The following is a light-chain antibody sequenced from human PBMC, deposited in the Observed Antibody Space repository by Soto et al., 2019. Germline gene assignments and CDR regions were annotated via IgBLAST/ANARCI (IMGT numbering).Light chain of an antibody. V-gene: IGKV1-5*03. CDR2: KAS. CDR3: QQCHSYST. CDR1: QSISSW. J-gene: IGKJ2*01. Sequence: DIQMTQSPSTLSASVGDRVTITCRASQSISSWLAWYQQKPGKAPKLLIYKASSLESGVPSRFSGSGSGTEFTLTISSLQPDDFATYYCQQCHSYSTFGQGTKLGIK.